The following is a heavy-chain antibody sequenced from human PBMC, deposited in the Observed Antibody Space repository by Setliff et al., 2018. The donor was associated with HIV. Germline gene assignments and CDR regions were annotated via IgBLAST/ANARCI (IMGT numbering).Heavy chain of an antibody. CDR2: IYYSGIT. D-gene: IGHD4-17*01. CDR3: ARDPPGYGDSDDY. V-gene: IGHV4-61*01. J-gene: IGHJ4*02. Sequence: SETLSLTCTVSGGSVGSGSYYWSWIRQSPGKGLEWIGYIYYSGITTYNPSLKSRVTISIDTSKNQFSLRLHSVTAADTAVYYCARDPPGYGDSDDYWGQGTLVTVSS. CDR1: GGSVGSGSYY.